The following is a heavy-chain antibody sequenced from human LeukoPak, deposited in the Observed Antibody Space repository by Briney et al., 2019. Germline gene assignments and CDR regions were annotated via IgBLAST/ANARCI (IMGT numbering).Heavy chain of an antibody. V-gene: IGHV3-7*03. J-gene: IGHJ4*02. CDR1: GFTFSGYA. Sequence: PGGSLRLSCAVSGFTFSGYAMSWVRQAPGKGLEWVANINQDGSEKYYVDSVRGRFTISRDNAENSLYLQMNSLRAEDTAVYYCARTWMYSNYFRGQGTLVTVSS. CDR2: INQDGSEK. CDR3: ARTWMYSNYF. D-gene: IGHD4-11*01.